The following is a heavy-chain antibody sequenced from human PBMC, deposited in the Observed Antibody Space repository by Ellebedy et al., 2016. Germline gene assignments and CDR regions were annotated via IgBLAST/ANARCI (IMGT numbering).Heavy chain of an antibody. CDR1: GYTFTSYA. D-gene: IGHD3-3*01. CDR2: INAGNGNT. CDR3: ATARDGEWLLKGGFDY. J-gene: IGHJ4*02. V-gene: IGHV1-3*01. Sequence: ASVKVSCKASGYTFTSYAMHWVRQAPGQRLEWMGWINAGNGNTKYSQKFQGRVTMTEDTSTDTAYMELSSLRSEDTAVYYCATARDGEWLLKGGFDYWGQGTLVTVSS.